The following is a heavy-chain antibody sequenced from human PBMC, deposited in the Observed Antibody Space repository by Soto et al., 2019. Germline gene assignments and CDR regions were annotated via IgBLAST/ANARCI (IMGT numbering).Heavy chain of an antibody. J-gene: IGHJ6*02. CDR1: GGSISTINW. V-gene: IGHV4-4*02. CDR2: IYQTGGT. Sequence: PSETLSLTCAVSGGSISTINWWTWVRQPPGKGLDWIGEIYQTGGTSYNPSLESRVTISIDKSKNQFSLKLRSVTAADTAVYYCARVSSSSAFGMDVWGQGTTVTVSS. CDR3: ARVSSSSAFGMDV. D-gene: IGHD6-6*01.